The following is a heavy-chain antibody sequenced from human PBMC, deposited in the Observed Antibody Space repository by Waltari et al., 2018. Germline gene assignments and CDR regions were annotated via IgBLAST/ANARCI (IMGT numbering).Heavy chain of an antibody. J-gene: IGHJ4*02. Sequence: EVQLLVSGGGLVQPGGSLRLSCAASGFTFSSSDMSWVRQAPGKGLGWVSTIIGSGGRTYYTDSVKGRFTISRDNSKNTLYLQMNSLRAEDTAVYYCAKDRPSSGWFFDYWGQGTLVTVSS. CDR1: GFTFSSSD. V-gene: IGHV3-23*01. D-gene: IGHD6-19*01. CDR3: AKDRPSSGWFFDY. CDR2: IIGSGGRT.